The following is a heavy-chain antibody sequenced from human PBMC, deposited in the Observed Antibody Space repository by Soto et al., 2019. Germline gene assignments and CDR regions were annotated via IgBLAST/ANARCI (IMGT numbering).Heavy chain of an antibody. D-gene: IGHD2-2*02. CDR1: GWSFSGYY. Sequence: PSETLSLNCTFYGWSFSGYYWTWIRQPPGKGLEWIGEINQSGATNYNPSLKSRVTISVDSSKNQFSLKLTSVTAADTAVYFCALAQYTNSRRFDPWGQGTLVTVSS. V-gene: IGHV4-34*01. CDR3: ALAQYTNSRRFDP. CDR2: INQSGAT. J-gene: IGHJ5*02.